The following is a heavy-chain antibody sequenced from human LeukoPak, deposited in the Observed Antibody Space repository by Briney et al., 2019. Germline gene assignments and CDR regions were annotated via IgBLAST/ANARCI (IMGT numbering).Heavy chain of an antibody. V-gene: IGHV1-2*02. D-gene: IGHD6-13*01. CDR2: INPNSGGT. CDR3: AYIAAAGTGKVFDY. Sequence: ASVKVSCKASGYTFTGYYMHWVRQAPGQGLEWMGWINPNSGGTNYAQKFQGRVTMTRDTSISTAYMELSRLRSDDTAAYYCAYIAAAGTGKVFDYWGQGTLVTVSS. CDR1: GYTFTGYY. J-gene: IGHJ4*02.